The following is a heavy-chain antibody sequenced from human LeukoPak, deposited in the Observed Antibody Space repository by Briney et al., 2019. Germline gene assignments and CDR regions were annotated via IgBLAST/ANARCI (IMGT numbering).Heavy chain of an antibody. CDR1: VRPIRYYF. V-gene: IGHV4-59*01. CDR3: ARRGANNGCYSHFDL. Sequence: PSETLSLTCTVSVRPIRYYFLGSIRQPPGRGLEWIGYMYYSGSTNYTPSLKSRVNISVDTSKHPFSLKLNSVTAADTAVYSCARRGANNGCYSHFDLWGRGTLVTVSS. D-gene: IGHD2-8*01. CDR2: MYYSGST. J-gene: IGHJ2*01.